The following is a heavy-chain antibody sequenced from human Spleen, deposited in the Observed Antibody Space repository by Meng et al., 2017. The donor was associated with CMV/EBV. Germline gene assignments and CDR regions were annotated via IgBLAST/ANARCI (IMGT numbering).Heavy chain of an antibody. Sequence: GGSLRLSCAASGFTFSSYAMSWVRQAPGKGLEWVSTISGSGGSTYYADSVKGRLTISRDNSKNTLYLQMNSLRAEDTAVYYCAREDCSTTSCFLDIWGQGTMVTVSS. CDR1: GFTFSSYA. J-gene: IGHJ3*02. CDR2: ISGSGGST. D-gene: IGHD2-2*01. CDR3: AREDCSTTSCFLDI. V-gene: IGHV3-23*01.